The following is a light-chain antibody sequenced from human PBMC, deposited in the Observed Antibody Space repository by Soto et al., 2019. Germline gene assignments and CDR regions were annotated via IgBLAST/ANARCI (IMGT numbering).Light chain of an antibody. CDR1: SSDVGSYNR. J-gene: IGLJ1*01. Sequence: QSALTQPPSVSGSPGQSVTISCTGTSSDVGSYNRVSWYQQPPGTAPKLMIYEDSNRPSGVPDRFSGSNSGNTASLTIAGLQAEDEADYYCSLYTSSSTYVFGTGTKLTVL. V-gene: IGLV2-18*01. CDR2: EDS. CDR3: SLYTSSSTYV.